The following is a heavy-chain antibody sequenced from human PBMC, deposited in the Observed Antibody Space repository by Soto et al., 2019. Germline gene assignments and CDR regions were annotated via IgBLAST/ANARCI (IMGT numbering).Heavy chain of an antibody. CDR1: GFTFSRHG. J-gene: IGHJ6*03. CDR2: IWYDGSNK. V-gene: IGHV3-33*01. D-gene: IGHD3-3*01. Sequence: PXXSLRLSFAASGFTFSRHGGQWVLQATGKGLEWMAVIWYDGSNKYYADYVKGRFTISRDNSKHTLYLQMNSLREEDTAVYYCAREPDRITIFGGMDFWGKGPTVTVSS. CDR3: AREPDRITIFGGMDF.